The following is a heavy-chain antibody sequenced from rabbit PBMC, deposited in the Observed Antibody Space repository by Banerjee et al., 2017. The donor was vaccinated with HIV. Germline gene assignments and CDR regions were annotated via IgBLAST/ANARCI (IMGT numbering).Heavy chain of an antibody. D-gene: IGHD4-2*01. CDR1: GFTLSSYW. CDR3: ARGDAGSGWGFNL. J-gene: IGHJ4*01. Sequence: QEQLEESGGDLVKPEGSLTLTCTASGFTLSSYWICWVRQAPGKGLEWIACMDAGSSGTTNYASWAKGRFTISKTSSTTVTLQMTSLTAADTATYFCARGDAGSGWGFNLWGPGTLVTVS. CDR2: MDAGSSGTT. V-gene: IGHV1S45*01.